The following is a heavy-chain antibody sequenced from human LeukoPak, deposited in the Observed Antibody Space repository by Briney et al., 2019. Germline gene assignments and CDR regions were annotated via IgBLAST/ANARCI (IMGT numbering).Heavy chain of an antibody. CDR1: GGSISSYY. CDR2: VYYSGST. V-gene: IGHV4-59*01. D-gene: IGHD5-18*01. J-gene: IGHJ4*02. Sequence: PSETLSLTCTVSGGSISSYYWSWIRQPPGKGLEWIGYVYYSGSTNYNPSLKSRVTMSVDTSKNQFSLKLHSMTAADTAVYYCVKVTEYTYGTFDDWGQGTLVTVSS. CDR3: VKVTEYTYGTFDD.